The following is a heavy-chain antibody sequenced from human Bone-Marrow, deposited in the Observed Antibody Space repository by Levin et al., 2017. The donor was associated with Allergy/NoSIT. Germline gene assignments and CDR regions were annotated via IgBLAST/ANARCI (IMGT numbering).Heavy chain of an antibody. CDR3: AKGGLGTSWLTSFDY. Sequence: GESLKISCAASGFTFISYSMNWVRQAPGKGLEWVSSITSGSGSIFYADSVKGRFTISRDNADNSLHLQMSSLRAEDTAVYYCAKGGLGTSWLTSFDYWGQGTLVTVSS. J-gene: IGHJ4*02. V-gene: IGHV3-21*01. D-gene: IGHD6-13*01. CDR2: ITSGSGSI. CDR1: GFTFISYS.